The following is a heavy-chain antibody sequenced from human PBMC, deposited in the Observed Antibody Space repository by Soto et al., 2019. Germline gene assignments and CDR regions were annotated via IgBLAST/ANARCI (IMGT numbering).Heavy chain of an antibody. CDR1: GGSISSGGYY. CDR2: IYYSGST. Sequence: PSETLSLTCTVSGGSISSGGYYWSWIRQHPGKGLEWIGYIYYSGSTYYNPSLKSRGTISVDTSKNQFSLKLSSVTAADTAVYYCARQDPPYYYGMDVWGQGTTVTVSS. V-gene: IGHV4-31*03. J-gene: IGHJ6*02. CDR3: ARQDPPYYYGMDV.